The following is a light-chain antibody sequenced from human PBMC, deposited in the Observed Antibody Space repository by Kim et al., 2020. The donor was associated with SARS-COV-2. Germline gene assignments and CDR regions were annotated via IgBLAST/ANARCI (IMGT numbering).Light chain of an antibody. J-gene: IGKJ4*02. CDR3: QQTFSAPTLT. CDR1: RY. Sequence: RYLNWYQQIPGRAPKLLVYAASSLQNGVPSRFSGTGSGTDFTLAIASLQPEDFATYFCQQTFSAPTLTFGGGTKLEI. CDR2: AAS. V-gene: IGKV1-39*01.